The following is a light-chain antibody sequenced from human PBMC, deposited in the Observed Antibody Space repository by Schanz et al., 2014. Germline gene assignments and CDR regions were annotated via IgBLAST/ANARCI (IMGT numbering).Light chain of an antibody. CDR1: SSDVGSYDY. Sequence: QSALTQPASVSGSPGQSITISCTGTSSDVGSYDYVSWYQQHTGKAPKLMIYDVSNRPSGVSNRFSGSKSGNTASLTISGLLAEDEADYYCSSYTSSSTEVFGGGTKLTVL. CDR2: DVS. CDR3: SSYTSSSTEV. J-gene: IGLJ2*01. V-gene: IGLV2-14*01.